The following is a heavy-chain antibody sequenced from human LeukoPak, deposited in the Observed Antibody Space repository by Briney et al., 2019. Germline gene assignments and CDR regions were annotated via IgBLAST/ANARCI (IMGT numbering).Heavy chain of an antibody. Sequence: ASVKVSCKASGYTFTSYGISWVRQAPGQGLEWMGWISAYNGNTNYAQKLQGRVTMTTDTSTSTAYMELSSLRSEDTAVYYCATVSDGSYFSSVDYWGQGTLVTVSS. CDR1: GYTFTSYG. CDR3: ATVSDGSYFSSVDY. CDR2: ISAYNGNT. J-gene: IGHJ4*02. V-gene: IGHV1-18*01. D-gene: IGHD1-26*01.